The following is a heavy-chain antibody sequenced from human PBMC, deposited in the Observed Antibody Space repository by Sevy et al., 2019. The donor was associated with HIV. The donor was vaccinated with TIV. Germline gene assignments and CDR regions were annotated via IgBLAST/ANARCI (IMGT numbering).Heavy chain of an antibody. CDR1: GYTFTGYY. Sequence: ASVKVSYKASGYTFTGYYIHWVRQAPGQGLEWMGWINPNTGGTNFAQKFQGWVTMTRDTSITTAYMELSRLRSDDTAIYYCTRDRTYSSGWLGNYYYDMDVWGQGTTVTVSS. D-gene: IGHD6-19*01. J-gene: IGHJ6*02. V-gene: IGHV1-2*04. CDR3: TRDRTYSSGWLGNYYYDMDV. CDR2: INPNTGGT.